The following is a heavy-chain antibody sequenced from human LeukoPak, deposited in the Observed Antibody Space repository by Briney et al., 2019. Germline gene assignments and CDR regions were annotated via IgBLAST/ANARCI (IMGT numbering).Heavy chain of an antibody. Sequence: QTGGSLRLSCAVSGFTVSRNYMSWVRKAPGKGLEWVSVIYSGGSTDYADSVKGRFTISKDNSKNTVYLQMNSLRPEDTAMYYCAREGGYVFDYWGQGTLVTVSS. J-gene: IGHJ4*02. CDR3: AREGGYVFDY. CDR2: IYSGGST. V-gene: IGHV3-53*01. D-gene: IGHD5-12*01. CDR1: GFTVSRNY.